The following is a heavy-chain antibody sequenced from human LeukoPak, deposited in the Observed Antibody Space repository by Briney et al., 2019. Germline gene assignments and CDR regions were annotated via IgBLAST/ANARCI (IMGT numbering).Heavy chain of an antibody. CDR1: GGSISSYY. CDR3: ARQEMAKVYGY. Sequence: SETLSLTCTVSGGSISSYYWNWIRQPPGKGLEWIGYIYYSGSTNYNPSLKSRVTISVDTSKNQFSLKLSSVTAADTAVYYCARQEMAKVYGYWGQGTLVTASS. V-gene: IGHV4-59*12. CDR2: IYYSGST. D-gene: IGHD5-24*01. J-gene: IGHJ4*02.